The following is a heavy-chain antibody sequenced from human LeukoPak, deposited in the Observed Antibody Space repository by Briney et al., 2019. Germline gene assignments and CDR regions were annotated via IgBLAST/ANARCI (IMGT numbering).Heavy chain of an antibody. Sequence: ASVKVSCKASGYTFTGYYMHWVRQAPGQGLEGMGWINPNSGGTNYAQKFQGRVTMTRDTSISTAYMELSRLRSDDTAVYYCAREHPDLGASDYWGQGTLVTVSS. CDR1: GYTFTGYY. CDR3: AREHPDLGASDY. D-gene: IGHD3-16*01. CDR2: INPNSGGT. V-gene: IGHV1-2*02. J-gene: IGHJ4*02.